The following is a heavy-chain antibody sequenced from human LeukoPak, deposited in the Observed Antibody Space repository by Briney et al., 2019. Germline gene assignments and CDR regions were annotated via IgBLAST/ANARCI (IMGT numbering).Heavy chain of an antibody. CDR3: AKGGRGVLVPAAMLDYFYYGMDV. CDR1: GFTFSTYA. CDR2: ISGSGGST. D-gene: IGHD2-2*01. J-gene: IGHJ6*02. V-gene: IGHV3-23*01. Sequence: GGSLRLSCAASGFTFSTYAMSCVRQAPGKGLEWVSAISGSGGSTYYVDSVKGRFTISRDNSTNTLYLQMNSLRAEDTAVYYCAKGGRGVLVPAAMLDYFYYGMDVWGQRATVTVSS.